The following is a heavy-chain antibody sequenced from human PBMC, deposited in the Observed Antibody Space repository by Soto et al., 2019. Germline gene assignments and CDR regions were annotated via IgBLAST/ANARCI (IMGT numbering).Heavy chain of an antibody. CDR3: AKDLIPDDYGDYYYYGMDV. V-gene: IGHV3-30*18. D-gene: IGHD4-17*01. J-gene: IGHJ6*02. CDR1: GFTFSSYG. CDR2: ISYDGSNK. Sequence: GGSLRLSCAASGFTFSSYGMHWVRQAPGKGLEWVAVISYDGSNKYYADSVKGRFTISRDNSKNTLYLQMNSLRAEDTAVYYCAKDLIPDDYGDYYYYGMDVWGQGTTVTVSS.